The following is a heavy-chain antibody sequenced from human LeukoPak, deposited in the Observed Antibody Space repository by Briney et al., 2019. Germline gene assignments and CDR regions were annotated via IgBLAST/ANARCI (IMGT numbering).Heavy chain of an antibody. D-gene: IGHD2-2*02. V-gene: IGHV1-2*02. CDR1: GYTFTSYY. CDR2: VNPNSGGT. Sequence: ASVKVSCKASGYTFTSYYIHWVRQAPGQGLEWMGWVNPNSGGTNYAQKFQGRVTMTRDTSISTAYMELSRLRSDDTAVYYCARDPGFCSSTSCYTLDYWGRETLVTVSS. J-gene: IGHJ4*02. CDR3: ARDPGFCSSTSCYTLDY.